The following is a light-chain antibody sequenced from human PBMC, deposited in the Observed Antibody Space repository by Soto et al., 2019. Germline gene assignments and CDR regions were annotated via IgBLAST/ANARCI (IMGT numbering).Light chain of an antibody. CDR1: QSVLYSSNNKNY. CDR2: WAS. J-gene: IGKJ1*01. Sequence: DIVMTQSPDSLAVSLGERATINCKSSQSVLYSSNNKNYLAWYQQKPGQPPKLLIYWASTRESGVPDRFTGRGSGTDFTLTISSLQAEDVAVYYCQQYYRSRTFGQGTKVEIK. CDR3: QQYYRSRT. V-gene: IGKV4-1*01.